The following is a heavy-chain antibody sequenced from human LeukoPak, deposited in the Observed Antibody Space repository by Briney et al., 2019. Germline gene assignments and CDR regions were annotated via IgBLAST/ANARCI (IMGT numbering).Heavy chain of an antibody. CDR1: GFTFSSYA. V-gene: IGHV3-30*04. J-gene: IGHJ3*02. D-gene: IGHD3-16*02. CDR2: ISYDGSNK. Sequence: GCLRLSCAASGFTFSSYAMHLVRQAPGKGLEWVAVISYDGSNKYYADSVKGRFTISRDNSKNTLYLQMNSLRAEDTAVYYCARGLRLGELSFRPAFDIWGQGTMVTVSS. CDR3: ARGLRLGELSFRPAFDI.